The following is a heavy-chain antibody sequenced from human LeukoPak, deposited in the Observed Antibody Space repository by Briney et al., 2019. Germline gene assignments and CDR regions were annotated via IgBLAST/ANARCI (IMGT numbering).Heavy chain of an antibody. J-gene: IGHJ4*02. CDR1: GFTFSSYA. CDR2: IPYDGSNK. Sequence: GGSLRLSCAASGFTFSSYAMHWVRQAPGKGLEWVALIPYDGSNKYYADSVKGRFTVSRDNSKNTLYLQMNSLRAEDTAVYYCARGGVLKSVDYWGQGTLVTVSS. CDR3: ARGGVLKSVDY. V-gene: IGHV3-30*04. D-gene: IGHD3-16*01.